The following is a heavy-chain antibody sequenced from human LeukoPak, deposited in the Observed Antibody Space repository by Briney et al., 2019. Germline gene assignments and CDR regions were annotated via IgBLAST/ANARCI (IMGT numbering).Heavy chain of an antibody. J-gene: IGHJ4*02. D-gene: IGHD2-2*01. CDR1: GGSFSGYY. Sequence: PSETLSLTCAVYGGSFSGYYWSWIRQPPGKGLEWIGEINHSGSTDYNPSLKSRVTISVDTSKNQFSLKLSSVTAADTAVYYCARVGYCSSTSCGGYWGQGTLVTVSS. CDR3: ARVGYCSSTSCGGY. V-gene: IGHV4-34*01. CDR2: INHSGST.